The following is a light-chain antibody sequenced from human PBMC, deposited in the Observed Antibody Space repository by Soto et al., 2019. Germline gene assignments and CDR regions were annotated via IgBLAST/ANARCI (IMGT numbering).Light chain of an antibody. V-gene: IGKV3-11*01. Sequence: ESLLTQSPATLSLSPGERATLSCRASQSVSRYLAWYQQKPGQAPRLLIYDASNRATGIAARFSGSGSGTDFTLTISSLEPEDFAVYYCQQRSNWPPITFGQGTRLEIK. CDR2: DAS. J-gene: IGKJ5*01. CDR1: QSVSRY. CDR3: QQRSNWPPIT.